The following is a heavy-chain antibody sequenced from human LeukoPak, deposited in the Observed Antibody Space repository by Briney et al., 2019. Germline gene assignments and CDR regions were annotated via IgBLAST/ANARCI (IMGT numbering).Heavy chain of an antibody. V-gene: IGHV1-46*01. J-gene: IGHJ6*03. CDR2: ISPSGGST. CDR1: GYTFTSYY. CDR3: ARDHYDSSGYYNYYYMDV. D-gene: IGHD3-22*01. Sequence: ASVKVSCKASGYTFTSYYMHWVRQAPGQGLEWMGIISPSGGSTSYAQKFQGRVTMTRDMSTSTVYMELSSLRSEDTAVYYCARDHYDSSGYYNYYYMDVWGKGTTVTVSS.